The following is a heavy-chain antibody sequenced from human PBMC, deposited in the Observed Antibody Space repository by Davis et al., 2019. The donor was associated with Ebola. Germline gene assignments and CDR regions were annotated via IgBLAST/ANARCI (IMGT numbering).Heavy chain of an antibody. J-gene: IGHJ5*02. CDR1: GFTFDDYG. CDR3: AKSNGWLSVS. V-gene: IGHV3-20*04. CDR2: INWNGGST. Sequence: GESLKISCAASGFTFDDYGMSWVRQAPGKGLEWVSGINWNGGSTGYADSVKGRFTISRDNAKNSLYLQMNSLRAEDTAVYYCAKSNGWLSVSWGQGTLVTVSS. D-gene: IGHD6-19*01.